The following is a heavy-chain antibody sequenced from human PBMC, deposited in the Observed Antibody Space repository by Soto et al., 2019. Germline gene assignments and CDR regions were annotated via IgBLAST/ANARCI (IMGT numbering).Heavy chain of an antibody. J-gene: IGHJ4*02. D-gene: IGHD2-15*01. CDR1: GFAFNNHA. CDR2: VSPSGGIT. Sequence: EVQVLESGGDLIQPGGSLRLSCVVSGFAFNNHAIHWVRQAPGKGLEWVSGVSPSGGITYYSDSVKGRFTISRDNSKNTVHLQMNSLRAEDTAVYYCAKVPSAAPFFDSWGQGILVTVSS. CDR3: AKVPSAAPFFDS. V-gene: IGHV3-23*01.